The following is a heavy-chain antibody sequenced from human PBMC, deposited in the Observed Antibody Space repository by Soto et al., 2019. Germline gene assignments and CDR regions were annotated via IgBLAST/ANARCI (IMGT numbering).Heavy chain of an antibody. V-gene: IGHV4-59*01. Sequence: SETLSLTCTVSGGSISSYYWSWIRQPPGKGLEWIGYIYYSGSTNYNPSLKSRVTISVDTSKNQFSLKLSSVTAADTAVYYCASYNDYVPGGWLDVWGQGTTVTVSS. CDR2: IYYSGST. J-gene: IGHJ6*02. CDR1: GGSISSYY. CDR3: ASYNDYVPGGWLDV. D-gene: IGHD3-16*01.